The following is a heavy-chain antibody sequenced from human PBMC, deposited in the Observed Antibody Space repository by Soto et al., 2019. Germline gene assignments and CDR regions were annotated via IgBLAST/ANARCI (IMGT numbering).Heavy chain of an antibody. CDR1: GDSVSTNTAT. CDR3: VRLIGNSWLDS. J-gene: IGHJ5*01. D-gene: IGHD3-22*01. V-gene: IGHV6-1*01. CDR2: TYYRSRWYF. Sequence: SQTLSLTCDISGDSVSTNTATWDWIRQSPSRGLEWLGRTYYRSRWYFDYAVSVKSRITISPDISNNQVSLQLTSVTPDDTAIYYCVRLIGNSWLDSWGQGILVTVSS.